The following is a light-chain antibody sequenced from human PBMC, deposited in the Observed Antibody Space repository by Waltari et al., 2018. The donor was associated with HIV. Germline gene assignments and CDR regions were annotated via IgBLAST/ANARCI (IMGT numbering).Light chain of an antibody. CDR1: QSISNN. J-gene: IGKJ1*01. V-gene: IGKV3-15*01. CDR3: QQYHNWPPT. Sequence: ELVMTQSPATLSVSPGERATLSCRASQSISNNVALYQQKPGQAPRLLIYGASTRATGVPARFSGSGSGTEFTLTISSLQSEDFAVYYCQQYHNWPPTFGQGTKVEIK. CDR2: GAS.